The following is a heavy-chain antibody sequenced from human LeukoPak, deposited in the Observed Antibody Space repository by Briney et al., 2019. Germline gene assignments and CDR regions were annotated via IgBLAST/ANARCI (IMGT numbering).Heavy chain of an antibody. CDR3: ARSPHILTGENFDY. CDR2: INPNSGGT. Sequence: EASVKVSCKASGYTFTDYYIHWVRQAPGQGLEWVGWINPNSGGTNYAQKFYARVTMTRDTSISTAYMHLSRLRSDDTAVYYCARSPHILTGENFDYWGQGTLLTVSS. V-gene: IGHV1-2*02. J-gene: IGHJ4*02. CDR1: GYTFTDYY. D-gene: IGHD3-9*01.